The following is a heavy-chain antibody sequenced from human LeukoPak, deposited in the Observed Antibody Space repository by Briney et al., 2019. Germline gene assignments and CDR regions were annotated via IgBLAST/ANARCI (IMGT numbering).Heavy chain of an antibody. J-gene: IGHJ3*02. CDR1: GGSISSSSYY. CDR2: IYYSGST. Sequence: PSETLSLTCTLSGGSISSSSYYWGWIRQPPGKGLEWIGSIYYSGSTYYNPSLKSRVTISVDTSKNQFSLKLSSVTAADTAVYYCARQNLGADAFDIWGQGTMVTVSS. D-gene: IGHD1-26*01. V-gene: IGHV4-39*01. CDR3: ARQNLGADAFDI.